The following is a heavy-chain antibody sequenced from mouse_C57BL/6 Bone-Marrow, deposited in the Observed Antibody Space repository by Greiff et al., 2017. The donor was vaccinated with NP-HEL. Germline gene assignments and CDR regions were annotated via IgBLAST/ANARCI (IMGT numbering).Heavy chain of an antibody. Sequence: EVQLQQSGPELVKPGASVKISCKASGYTFTDYYMNWVKQSHGKSLEWIGDINPNNGGTSYNQKFKGKATLTVDKSSSTAYMELRSLTSEESAVYYCASVYDYADYRGQGTTLTVSP. J-gene: IGHJ2*01. CDR1: GYTFTDYY. V-gene: IGHV1-26*01. CDR3: ASVYDYADY. D-gene: IGHD2-4*01. CDR2: INPNNGGT.